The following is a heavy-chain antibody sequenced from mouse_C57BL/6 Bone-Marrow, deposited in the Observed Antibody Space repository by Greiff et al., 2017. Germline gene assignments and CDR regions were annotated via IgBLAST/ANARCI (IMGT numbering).Heavy chain of an antibody. J-gene: IGHJ2*01. CDR2: INPSSGYT. V-gene: IGHV1-7*01. Sequence: QVQLQQSGAELAQPGASVKLSCQASGYTFTSSWMHWVKQRHGQGLEWIGYINPSSGYTKYNQKFKDKATLTADKSSSTAYMQLRSLTYEDSAVYYCARRGDPYYFASRGQGTTPPVS. CDR3: ARRGDPYYFAS. CDR1: GYTFTSSW.